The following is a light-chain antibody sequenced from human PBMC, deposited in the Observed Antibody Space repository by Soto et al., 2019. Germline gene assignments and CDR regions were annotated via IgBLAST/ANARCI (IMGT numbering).Light chain of an antibody. V-gene: IGKV3-20*01. CDR1: HSISTTY. CDR2: RTS. J-gene: IGKJ3*01. CDR3: QHYGDSAPFT. Sequence: EVVLTQYPGTLSFSPGERATLSCRTSHSISTTYLAWYQQKPGQAPRLLMSRTSRRATGIPDRFSGSGSGTDFTLSISRLEPEDFAVYYCQHYGDSAPFTFGPGTKVDIK.